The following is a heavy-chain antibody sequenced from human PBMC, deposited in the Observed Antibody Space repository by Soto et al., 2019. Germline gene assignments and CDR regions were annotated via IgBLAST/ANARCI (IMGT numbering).Heavy chain of an antibody. Sequence: QVQLVESGGGVVKPGRSLRLSCAASGFTFSSYGMHWVRQAPGKGLEWVAVISSDGSDKKYAESVKGRFSISIDNSRNTLFLQMNSLRPEDTAVVYGAKEPYDSTGFYYSFHHWGQGTLVTVSS. CDR1: GFTFSSYG. D-gene: IGHD3-22*01. CDR2: ISSDGSDK. CDR3: AKEPYDSTGFYYSFHH. J-gene: IGHJ4*02. V-gene: IGHV3-30*18.